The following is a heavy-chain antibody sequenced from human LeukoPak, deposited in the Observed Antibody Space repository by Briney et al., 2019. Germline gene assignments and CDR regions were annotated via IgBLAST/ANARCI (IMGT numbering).Heavy chain of an antibody. V-gene: IGHV4-59*01. J-gene: IGHJ5*02. CDR3: ARDHYVGDYSNWFDP. Sequence: KPSETLSLTCTVSGGSISSYYWSWIRQPPGKGLEWIGYIYYSGSTNYNPSLKSRVTIPVDTSKNQFSLKLSSVTAADTAVYYCARDHYVGDYSNWFDPWGQGTLVTVSS. D-gene: IGHD4-17*01. CDR2: IYYSGST. CDR1: GGSISSYY.